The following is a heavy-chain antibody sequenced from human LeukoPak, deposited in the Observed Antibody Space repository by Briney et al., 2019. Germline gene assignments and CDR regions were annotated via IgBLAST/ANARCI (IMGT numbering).Heavy chain of an antibody. J-gene: IGHJ4*02. CDR2: INHSGST. Sequence: SETLSLTCAVYGGSFSGYYWSWIRQPPGKGLEWIGEINHSGSTNYNPSLKSRVTISVDTSKNQFSLKLSSVTAADTAVYYCAREGVYGSGSYFDYWGQGTLVTVSS. D-gene: IGHD3-10*01. CDR1: GGSFSGYY. CDR3: AREGVYGSGSYFDY. V-gene: IGHV4-34*01.